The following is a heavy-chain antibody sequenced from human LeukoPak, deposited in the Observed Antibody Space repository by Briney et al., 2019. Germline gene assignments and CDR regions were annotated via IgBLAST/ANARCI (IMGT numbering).Heavy chain of an antibody. CDR3: ARSRNSYSSSWPYYYYYYYMDV. CDR2: IYYSGST. D-gene: IGHD6-13*01. J-gene: IGHJ6*03. V-gene: IGHV4-39*01. CDR1: GGSISSSSYY. Sequence: PSETLSLTCTVSGGSISSSSYYWGWIRQPPGKGLEWIGSIYYSGSTYYNPSLKSRVTISVDTSKNQFSLKLSSVTAAGTAVYYCARSRNSYSSSWPYYYYYYYMDVWGKGTTVTVSS.